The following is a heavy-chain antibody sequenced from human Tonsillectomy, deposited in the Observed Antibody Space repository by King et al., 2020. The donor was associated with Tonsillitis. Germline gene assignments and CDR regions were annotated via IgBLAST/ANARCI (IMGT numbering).Heavy chain of an antibody. CDR3: TRDRPKAN. J-gene: IGHJ1*01. Sequence: VQLVESGGGLVQPGRSLRLSCTASGFTFVDYAMSWFRQAPGKGLEWVGFIISNAYGGTTEYAASVKGRFTISRDDSKSIAYLQMNSLKAEDTAMYYCTRDRPKANWGQGTLVTVSS. CDR2: IISNAYGGTT. V-gene: IGHV3-49*03. D-gene: IGHD6-6*01. CDR1: GFTFVDYA.